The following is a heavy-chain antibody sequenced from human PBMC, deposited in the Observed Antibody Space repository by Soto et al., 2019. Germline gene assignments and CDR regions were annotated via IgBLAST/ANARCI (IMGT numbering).Heavy chain of an antibody. CDR2: IGTAGDT. CDR1: GFTFSSYD. CDR3: ARANPPWGSGWYVGTLDY. V-gene: IGHV3-13*01. Sequence: GGSLRLSCAASGFTFSSYDMHWVRQATGKGLEWVSAIGTAGDTYYPGSVKGRFTISRENAKNSLYLQMNSLRAGDTAVYYCARANPPWGSGWYVGTLDYWGKGTLVTVSS. D-gene: IGHD6-19*01. J-gene: IGHJ4*02.